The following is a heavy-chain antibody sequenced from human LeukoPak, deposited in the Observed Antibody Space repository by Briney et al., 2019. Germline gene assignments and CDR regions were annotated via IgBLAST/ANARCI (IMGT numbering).Heavy chain of an antibody. CDR3: SSGFYPDLRFDP. V-gene: IGHV4-39*01. CDR1: GDSVTNDLHF. CDR2: VFFSGTT. J-gene: IGHJ5*02. D-gene: IGHD3-3*01. Sequence: SETLSLTCTVSGDSVTNDLHFWAWIRQPPGKGLEWVGTVFFSGTTYYNPSLESRVTVSLDTSKNQFSLDLASVTAADTAVYYCSSGFYPDLRFDPWGQGTLVTVSS.